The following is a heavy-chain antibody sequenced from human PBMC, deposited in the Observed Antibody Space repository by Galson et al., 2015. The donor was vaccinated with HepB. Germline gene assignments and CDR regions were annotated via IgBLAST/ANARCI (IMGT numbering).Heavy chain of an antibody. CDR1: GFSLSTSGMC. J-gene: IGHJ4*02. Sequence: PALVKPTQTLTLTCTFSGFSLSTSGMCVSWIRQPPGKALEWLALIDWDDDKYYSTSLKTRLTISKDTSKNQVVLTMTNMDPVDTATYYCARILHSSSWYYFDYWGQGTLVTVSS. D-gene: IGHD6-13*01. CDR3: ARILHSSSWYYFDY. V-gene: IGHV2-70*01. CDR2: IDWDDDK.